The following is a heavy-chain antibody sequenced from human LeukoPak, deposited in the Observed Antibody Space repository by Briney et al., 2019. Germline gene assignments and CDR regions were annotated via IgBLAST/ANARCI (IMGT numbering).Heavy chain of an antibody. V-gene: IGHV5-51*01. D-gene: IGHD1-26*01. CDR1: GYSFTSYC. CDR2: IYPGDSGP. Sequence: GESLKIPCKVSGYSFTSYCIGWVRQIPGKGLEWMGIIYPGDSGPTYSPSFQGQVTISVDKSINTAYLQWSSLQASDTAMYYCGMSGDRVPLQDDVFDVWGQGTMVTVST. J-gene: IGHJ3*01. CDR3: GMSGDRVPLQDDVFDV.